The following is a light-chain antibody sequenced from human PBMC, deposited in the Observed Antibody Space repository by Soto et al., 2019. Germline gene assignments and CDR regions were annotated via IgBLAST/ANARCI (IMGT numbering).Light chain of an antibody. CDR2: GAS. CDR1: QTINSN. CDR3: QQYHNWPPQYT. Sequence: EIVMTQSPATLSVSPGERATVSCRASQTINSNLAWYQQKPGQAPRLLIHGASTRATGVPARFSGSGSGTEFTLTISSLQSKDFAVYYCQQYHNWPPQYTFGQGTKLQI. V-gene: IGKV3-15*01. J-gene: IGKJ2*01.